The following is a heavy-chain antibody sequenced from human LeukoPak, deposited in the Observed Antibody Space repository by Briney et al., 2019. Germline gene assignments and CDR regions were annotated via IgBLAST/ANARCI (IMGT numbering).Heavy chain of an antibody. Sequence: GGSLRLSCAASGFTFGNHWMSWVRQAPGKGLEWLAHIKEDGSETAYLDSVRGRFTISRDNAKNSLYLQMSSLRDEDTAVYYWARGRGFFLFDYWGQGTLVSVSS. CDR3: ARGRGFFLFDY. CDR1: GFTFGNHW. V-gene: IGHV3-7*01. D-gene: IGHD3-10*01. CDR2: IKEDGSET. J-gene: IGHJ4*02.